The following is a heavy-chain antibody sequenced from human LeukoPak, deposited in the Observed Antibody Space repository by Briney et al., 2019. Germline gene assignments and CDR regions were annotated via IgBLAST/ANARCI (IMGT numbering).Heavy chain of an antibody. V-gene: IGHV4-59*08. CDR1: GGSIIGYY. CDR2: ISYSGST. CDR3: AREYSSSSGRRAFDI. Sequence: SGSLSLTCTVSGGSIIGYYWSWIRQPPGKGLEWIGYISYSGSTNYNPSLKSRLTISIDTPENQFSLKLSSVTATDTAVYYCAREYSSSSGRRAFDIWGQGTMVTV. J-gene: IGHJ3*02. D-gene: IGHD6-6*01.